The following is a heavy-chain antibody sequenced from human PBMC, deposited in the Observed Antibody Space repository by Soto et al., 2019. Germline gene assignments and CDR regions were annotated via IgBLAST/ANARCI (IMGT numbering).Heavy chain of an antibody. CDR1: GFTFSSYA. D-gene: IGHD3-10*01. V-gene: IGHV3-23*01. J-gene: IGHJ4*02. Sequence: EVQLLESGGGLVQPGGSLRLSCAASGFTFSSYAMSWVRQAPGKGLEWVSAISGSGGSTYYADSVKGRLTISRDNSKNTLYLQMNSLRAEDTAVYYCAKGPPYYYGSGSRGYFDYWGQGTLVTVSS. CDR2: ISGSGGST. CDR3: AKGPPYYYGSGSRGYFDY.